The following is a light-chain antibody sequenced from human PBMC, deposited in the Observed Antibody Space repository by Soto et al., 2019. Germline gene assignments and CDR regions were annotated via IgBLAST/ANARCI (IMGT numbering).Light chain of an antibody. Sequence: QSELTQPAAVSGSPGQSITISCTGTSSDVGSYNLVSWYQQHPRKAPKLMIYEVGKRPSGVSNRFSGSKSGNTASLTISGLQAEDEADYYCCSYAGSSTSLVVFGGGTQLTV. CDR2: EVG. J-gene: IGLJ2*01. CDR1: SSDVGSYNL. V-gene: IGLV2-23*02. CDR3: CSYAGSSTSLVV.